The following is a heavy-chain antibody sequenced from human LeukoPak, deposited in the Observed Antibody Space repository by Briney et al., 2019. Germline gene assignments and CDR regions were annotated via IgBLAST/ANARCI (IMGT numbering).Heavy chain of an antibody. V-gene: IGHV4-59*10. D-gene: IGHD6-13*01. CDR1: GGSFSGYD. CDR2: IYTRGST. CDR3: ARVSSSWYQDWYFDL. Sequence: SETLSLTCAVYGGSFSGYDWSWIRQPAGKRLEWIGRIYTRGSTNYNPSLKSRVIMSVDTSKNQFSLKLSSVTAADTAVYYCARVSSSWYQDWYFDLWGRGTLVTVSS. J-gene: IGHJ2*01.